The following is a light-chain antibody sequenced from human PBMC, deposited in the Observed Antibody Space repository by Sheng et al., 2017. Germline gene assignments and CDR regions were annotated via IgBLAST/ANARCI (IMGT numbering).Light chain of an antibody. J-gene: IGKJ4*01. CDR3: QQRSNWPLT. CDR1: QSVDDQ. Sequence: LVLTQSPDTMSLSPGERATFSCRASQSVDDQLAWYQKRPGQAPRLLISDASNRATGVPARFSGSGSGTGFTLTISSLEPEDFAVYYCQQRSNWPLTFGGGTKVEIK. CDR2: DAS. V-gene: IGKV3-11*01.